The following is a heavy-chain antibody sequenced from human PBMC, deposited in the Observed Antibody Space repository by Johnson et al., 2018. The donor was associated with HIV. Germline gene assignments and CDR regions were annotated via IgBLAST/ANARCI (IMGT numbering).Heavy chain of an antibody. J-gene: IGHJ3*01. V-gene: IGHV3-9*01. Sequence: VESGGGLVQPGRSLRLSCAASGFTFDDYAMHWVRQAPGQGLEWVSVIYTGSDSTSYTDSVKDRFTISRDSSKNAVYLQMSSLRAEDTALYYCARGSSGSFDLWGQGTMVTVSS. CDR2: IYTGSDST. CDR1: GFTFDDYA. CDR3: ARGSSGSFDL. D-gene: IGHD6-6*01.